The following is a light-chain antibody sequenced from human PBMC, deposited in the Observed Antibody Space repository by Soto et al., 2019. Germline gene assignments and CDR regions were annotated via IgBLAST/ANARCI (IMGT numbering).Light chain of an antibody. Sequence: QSVLTQPRSVSGSPGQSVTISCTGTSSDVGAYNHVSWYQQHPGKAPKLMIYDVSKRPSGVPDRFSGSKSSNTASLTISGLQAEDEADYYCCSHAGSSVVFGTGTKLTVL. CDR2: DVS. V-gene: IGLV2-11*01. J-gene: IGLJ1*01. CDR1: SSDVGAYNH. CDR3: CSHAGSSVV.